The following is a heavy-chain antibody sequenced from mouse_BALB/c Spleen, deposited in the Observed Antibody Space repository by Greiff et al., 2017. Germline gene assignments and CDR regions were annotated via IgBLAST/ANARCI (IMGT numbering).Heavy chain of an antibody. Sequence: EVMLVESGGGLVKPGGSLKLSCAASGFTFSSYAMSWVRQTPEKRLEWVASISSGGSTYYPDSVKGRFTISRDNARNILYLQMSSLRSEDTAMYYCARNYELYYAMDYWGQGTSVTVSS. CDR2: ISSGGST. D-gene: IGHD2-1*01. V-gene: IGHV5-6-5*01. CDR1: GFTFSSYA. CDR3: ARNYELYYAMDY. J-gene: IGHJ4*01.